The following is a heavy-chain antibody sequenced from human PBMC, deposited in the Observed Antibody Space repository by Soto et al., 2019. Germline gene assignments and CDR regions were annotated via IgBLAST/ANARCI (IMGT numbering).Heavy chain of an antibody. CDR2: ISSSSSTI. D-gene: IGHD7-27*01. CDR3: AREGWGPVD. CDR1: GFTFSNYN. V-gene: IGHV3-48*04. Sequence: GGSLRLSCAASGFTFSNYNMNWVRQAPGKGLEWVSVISSSSSTIYYAASVKGRFTISRDNAKKSLYLQMNSLRVDDTAVYYSAREGWGPVDWGQGTLVTVSS. J-gene: IGHJ4*02.